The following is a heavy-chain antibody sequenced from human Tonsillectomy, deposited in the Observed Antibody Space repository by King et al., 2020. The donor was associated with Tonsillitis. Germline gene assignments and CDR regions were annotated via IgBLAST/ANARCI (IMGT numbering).Heavy chain of an antibody. J-gene: IGHJ3*02. Sequence: QLVQSGGGLVKPGGSLRLSCAASGFTFRSYSMDWVRQAPGKGLEWVSSISSSGNYIYYADSVKGRFTISRDNAKSTLFLQMNSLRAEDTAVYYCAREPPEKSDAFDIWGQGTMVTVSS. CDR3: AREPPEKSDAFDI. V-gene: IGHV3-21*06. CDR2: ISSSGNYI. CDR1: GFTFRSYS.